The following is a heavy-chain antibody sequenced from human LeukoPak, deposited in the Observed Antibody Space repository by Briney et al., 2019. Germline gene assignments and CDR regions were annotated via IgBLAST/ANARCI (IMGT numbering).Heavy chain of an antibody. CDR2: INHSGST. CDR3: ARIITMVRGVIVYYFDY. CDR1: GGSFSGYY. Sequence: KPSETLSLTCAVYGGSFSGYYWSWIRQPPGKGLEWIGEINHSGSTNYDPSLESRVTISVDTSKNQFSLKLSSVTAADTAVYYCARIITMVRGVIVYYFDYWGQGTLVTVSS. V-gene: IGHV4-34*01. D-gene: IGHD3-10*01. J-gene: IGHJ4*02.